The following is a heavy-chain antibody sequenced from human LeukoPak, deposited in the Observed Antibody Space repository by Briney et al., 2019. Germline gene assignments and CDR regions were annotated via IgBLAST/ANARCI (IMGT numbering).Heavy chain of an antibody. CDR1: GGSFSGYY. J-gene: IGHJ1*01. CDR2: INHSGST. V-gene: IGHV4-34*01. CDR3: ARYRGAFFQH. Sequence: SETLSLTCAVYGGSFSGYYWSWIRQTPGKGLEWIGEINHSGSTNYNPSLKSRVTISVDTSKNQFSLKLSSVTAADTAVYYCARYRGAFFQHWGQGTLVTVSS. D-gene: IGHD4-23*01.